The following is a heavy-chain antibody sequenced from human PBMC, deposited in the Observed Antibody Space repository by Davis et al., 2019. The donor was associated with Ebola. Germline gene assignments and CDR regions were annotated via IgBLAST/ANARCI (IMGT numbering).Heavy chain of an antibody. CDR2: FSAYSGNT. V-gene: IGHV1-18*04. Sequence: AASVKVSRKASRYTFTNYGVSWARQAPGQGLERMGWFSAYSGNTTYAQKFQGRVTMTTDTSTSTAYMELRSLRSGDTAVYYCARERSYWSGGSCYLGYNGMEVWGQGTTVTVSS. D-gene: IGHD2-15*01. J-gene: IGHJ6*02. CDR3: ARERSYWSGGSCYLGYNGMEV. CDR1: RYTFTNYG.